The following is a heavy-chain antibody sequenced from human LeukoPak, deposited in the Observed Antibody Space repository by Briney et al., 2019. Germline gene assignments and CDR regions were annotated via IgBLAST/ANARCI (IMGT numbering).Heavy chain of an antibody. CDR2: IYYTGST. J-gene: IGHJ5*02. CDR3: ARGDLWFGELSPKGWFDP. D-gene: IGHD3-10*01. CDR1: GGSISSYY. Sequence: PSETLSLTCTVSGGSISSYYWSWIRQPPGKGLEWIGYIYYTGSTNYNPSLRSRVTMSVDTSKNVFSLKLTSVTAADTAFYYCARGDLWFGELSPKGWFDPWGQGTLVTVSS. V-gene: IGHV4-59*12.